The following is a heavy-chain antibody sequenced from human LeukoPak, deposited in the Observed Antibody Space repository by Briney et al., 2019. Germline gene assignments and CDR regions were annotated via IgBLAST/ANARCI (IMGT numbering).Heavy chain of an antibody. CDR2: ISGSGGST. CDR1: GFTFSSYA. V-gene: IGHV3-23*01. CDR3: AKDPAYYYDSSGYY. D-gene: IGHD3-22*01. Sequence: GGSLRLSCAASGFTFSSYAMSWVRQAPGKGLEWVSGISGSGGSTYYADSVKGRFTISRDNSKNTLYLQMNSLRAEDTAVYYCAKDPAYYYDSSGYYWGQGTLVTVSS. J-gene: IGHJ4*02.